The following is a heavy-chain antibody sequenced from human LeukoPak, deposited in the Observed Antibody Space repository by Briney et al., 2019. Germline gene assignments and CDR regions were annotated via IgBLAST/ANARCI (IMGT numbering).Heavy chain of an antibody. J-gene: IGHJ4*02. CDR2: ISNNGGYT. V-gene: IGHV3-23*01. D-gene: IGHD5-18*01. CDR1: GFTFSSSA. CDR3: AKLPSYSYGPFDY. Sequence: GGSLRLSCAASGFTFSSSAMSWVRQAPGKGLEWVSAISNNGGYTYYADSVQGRFTISRDNSKSTLYLQMNSLRAEDTAVYYCAKLPSYSYGPFDYWGQGTLVTVSS.